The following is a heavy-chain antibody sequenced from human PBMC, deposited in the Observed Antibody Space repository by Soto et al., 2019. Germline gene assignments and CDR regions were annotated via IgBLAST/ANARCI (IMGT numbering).Heavy chain of an antibody. CDR3: VGCGGAGSYYNEDYWFDP. V-gene: IGHV1-18*01. CDR2: INVYNGNT. J-gene: IGHJ5*02. D-gene: IGHD3-10*01. CDR1: GYTFTNYG. Sequence: ASVKVSCKASGYTFTNYGISWVRQAPGQGLEWMGWINVYNGNTKYAQKVQGRVTMTTDTSTSTVYMELRSLSSDDTAVYYCVGCGGAGSYYNEDYWFDPWGQGTLVTVSS.